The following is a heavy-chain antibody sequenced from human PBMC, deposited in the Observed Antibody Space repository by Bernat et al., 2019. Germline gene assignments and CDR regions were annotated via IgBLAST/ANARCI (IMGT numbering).Heavy chain of an antibody. CDR3: ANTDYNFWSGSFH. J-gene: IGHJ4*02. CDR1: GFTFSSYA. V-gene: IGHV3-23*01. Sequence: EVQLLESGGGLVQPGGSLRLSCAASGFTFSSYAMSWVRQAPGKGLEWVSTISGSGGITHHADSVNGRFTISRDKSKNTLYLQVDSPRAEDTALYYCANTDYNFWSGSFHWGQGTLVTVSS. D-gene: IGHD3-3*01. CDR2: ISGSGGIT.